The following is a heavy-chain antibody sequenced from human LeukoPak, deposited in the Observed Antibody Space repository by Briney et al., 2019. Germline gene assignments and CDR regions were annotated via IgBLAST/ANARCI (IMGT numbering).Heavy chain of an antibody. Sequence: GGSLRLSCVGSGFTFRSHAMSWVRQAPEKGLEFVSGIYENGGTTYYADSVKGRFSISRDNSKNTLYLQMNSLRAEDTAVYYCARRNHIVVVTAPAGMDVWGQGTTVTVSS. CDR2: IYENGGTT. V-gene: IGHV3-23*01. CDR3: ARRNHIVVVTAPAGMDV. D-gene: IGHD2-21*02. CDR1: GFTFRSHA. J-gene: IGHJ6*02.